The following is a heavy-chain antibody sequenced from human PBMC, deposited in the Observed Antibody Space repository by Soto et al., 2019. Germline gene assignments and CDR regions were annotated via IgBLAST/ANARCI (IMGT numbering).Heavy chain of an antibody. CDR3: ARGAGDFFGPDTFDF. V-gene: IGHV4-59*01. D-gene: IGHD3-10*01. CDR2: ISDIGIT. CDR1: GDSIIRSF. J-gene: IGHJ3*01. Sequence: QVQLQESGPGLVKPSETLSLTCVVSGDSIIRSFWGWIRQPPGRGLEWIAYISDIGITFSNPSLKSRLSMSVDTSKNEFSLTLTAMTAADTAIYYCARGAGDFFGPDTFDFWGQGTLVTVSS.